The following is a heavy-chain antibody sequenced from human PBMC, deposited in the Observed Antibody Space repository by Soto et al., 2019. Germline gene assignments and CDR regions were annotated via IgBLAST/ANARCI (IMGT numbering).Heavy chain of an antibody. J-gene: IGHJ4*02. CDR1: GFTFSNYG. CDR3: AKSGCSGGSCYFPFDC. CDR2: ISGSGGRT. D-gene: IGHD2-15*01. Sequence: HPGGSLRLSCAASGFTFSNYGMSWVRQAPGKGLEWVSSISGSGGRTYYADSVKGRFTISRDNSKNTLYLQTDSLRAEDTAFYYCAKSGCSGGSCYFPFDCWGQGTLVTVSS. V-gene: IGHV3-23*01.